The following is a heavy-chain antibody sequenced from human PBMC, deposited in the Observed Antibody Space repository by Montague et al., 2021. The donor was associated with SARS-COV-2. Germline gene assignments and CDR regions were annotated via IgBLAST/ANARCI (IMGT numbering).Heavy chain of an antibody. Sequence: SETLSLTCTVSGGSISSNNYYWDWIRQPPGKGPEWIGSIYDSGSTYYXPSPKSRVTISVDTSKNHFSLKLNSVTAADTAVYYCARRGRKLLPVATTIGGFDIWGQGTMVTVSS. CDR1: GGSISSNNYY. J-gene: IGHJ3*02. CDR2: IYDSGST. D-gene: IGHD5-12*01. CDR3: ARRGRKLLPVATTIGGFDI. V-gene: IGHV4-39*02.